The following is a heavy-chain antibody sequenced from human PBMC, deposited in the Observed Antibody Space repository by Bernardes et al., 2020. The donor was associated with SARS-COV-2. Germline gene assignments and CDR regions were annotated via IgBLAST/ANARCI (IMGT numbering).Heavy chain of an antibody. CDR2: IYYSGST. D-gene: IGHD1-20*01. Sequence: SETLSLTCTVSGGSISSGGYYWSWIRQPPGKGLEWIGYIYYSGSTNYNPSLKSRVTISVDTSKNQFSLKLSSVTAADTAVYYCARYSYWGLGITYWGQGTLVTVSS. CDR1: GGSISSGGYY. V-gene: IGHV4-61*08. J-gene: IGHJ4*02. CDR3: ARYSYWGLGITY.